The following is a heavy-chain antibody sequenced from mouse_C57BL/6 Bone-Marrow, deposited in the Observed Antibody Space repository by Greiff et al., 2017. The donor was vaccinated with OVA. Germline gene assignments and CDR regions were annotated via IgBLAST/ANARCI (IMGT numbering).Heavy chain of an antibody. D-gene: IGHD1-1*01. CDR2: IDPSDSYT. CDR3: ARDLTTVVPY. V-gene: IGHV1-50*01. Sequence: VQLQQPGAELVKPGASVKLSCKASGYTFTSYWMQWVKQRPGQGLEWIGEIDPSDSYTNYNQKFKDKATLTVDTSSSTAYMQLSSLTSEDSAVYYCARDLTTVVPYWGQGTLVTVSA. CDR1: GYTFTSYW. J-gene: IGHJ3*01.